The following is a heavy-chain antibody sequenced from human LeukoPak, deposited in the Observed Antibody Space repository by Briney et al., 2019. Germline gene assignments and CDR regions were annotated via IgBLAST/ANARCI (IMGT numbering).Heavy chain of an antibody. CDR2: INPSGGTT. Sequence: ASVKVSCKASGYTFTSYYMHWVRQAPGQGLEWMGLINPSGGTTGYAQKFQGRVTMTRDTSTSTVYMELSSLRSDDTAVYYCARAHCSGGACPNWFDPWGQGTLVTVSS. CDR1: GYTFTSYY. V-gene: IGHV1-46*01. CDR3: ARAHCSGGACPNWFDP. J-gene: IGHJ5*02. D-gene: IGHD2-15*01.